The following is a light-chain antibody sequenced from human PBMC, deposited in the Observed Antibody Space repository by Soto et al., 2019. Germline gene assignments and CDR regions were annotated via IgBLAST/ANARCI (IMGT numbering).Light chain of an antibody. CDR1: QSVLYSSNNKNY. CDR2: WAS. Sequence: DIVMTQSPDSLAVSLGERSTVNCNSSQSVLYSSNNKNYLAWYQQKPGQPPKLLIYWASTRESGVPDRFSGSGSGTDFTLTISSLQAEDVAVYYCQHYYTTPLTFGGGTKV. V-gene: IGKV4-1*01. CDR3: QHYYTTPLT. J-gene: IGKJ4*01.